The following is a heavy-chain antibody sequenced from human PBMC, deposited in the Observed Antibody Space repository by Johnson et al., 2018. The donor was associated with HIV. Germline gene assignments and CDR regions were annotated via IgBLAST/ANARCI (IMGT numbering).Heavy chain of an antibody. Sequence: VQLVESGGDLVQPGRSLRLSCTASGFTFGYFAMSWVRQAPGKGLEWVGFIRSKAYGGTTEYAASVEGRFTISRDNSKNTLYLQRNSLRAEDTAVYYCASVRSSFAYAFDIWGQGTMVTVSS. CDR2: IRSKAYGGTT. D-gene: IGHD6-13*01. CDR1: GFTFGYFA. V-gene: IGHV3-49*04. J-gene: IGHJ3*02. CDR3: ASVRSSFAYAFDI.